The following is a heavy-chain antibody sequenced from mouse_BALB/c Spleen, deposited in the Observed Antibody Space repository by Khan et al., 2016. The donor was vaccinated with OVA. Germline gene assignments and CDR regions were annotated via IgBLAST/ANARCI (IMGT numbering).Heavy chain of an antibody. CDR1: GYTFTSYW. CDR3: ARVITRDY. CDR2: INPSNGRT. D-gene: IGHD6-1*01. V-gene: IGHV1S81*02. J-gene: IGHJ2*01. Sequence: QVQLKQSGAELVKPGASVKLSCKASGYTFTSYWMHWVQQRPGQGLEWIGAINPSNGRTNYNEKFKSKATLTVDKSSSTAYMQLSSPTSEDSAVYYCARVITRDYWGQGTTLTVSS.